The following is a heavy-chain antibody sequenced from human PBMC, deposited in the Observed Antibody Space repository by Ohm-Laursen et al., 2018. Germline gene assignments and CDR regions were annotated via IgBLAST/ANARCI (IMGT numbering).Heavy chain of an antibody. CDR2: IYYSGST. CDR1: GGSISSYY. CDR3: ARGGYSFHDYFDY. D-gene: IGHD5-18*01. J-gene: IGHJ4*02. Sequence: GTLSLTWAVSGGSISSYYWSWIRQPPGKGLEWIGYIYYSGSTNYNPSLKSRVTISVDTSKNQFSLKLSSVTAADTAVYYCARGGYSFHDYFDYWGQGTLVTVSS. V-gene: IGHV4-59*01.